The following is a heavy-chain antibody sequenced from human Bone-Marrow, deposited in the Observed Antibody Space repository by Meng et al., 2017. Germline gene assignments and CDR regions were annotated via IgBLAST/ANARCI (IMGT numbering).Heavy chain of an antibody. V-gene: IGHV7-4-1*02. CDR2: INTNTGNP. Sequence: QVQRVKPGSGLKKPGASVKISCKASGYTFTSYSMNWVRQAPGQGLEWMGWINTNTGNPTYAQGFTGRFVFSLDTSVSTAYLQISSLKAEDTAVYYCARAYCGGDCYVSGWFDPWGQGTLVTVSS. D-gene: IGHD2-21*02. J-gene: IGHJ5*02. CDR1: GYTFTSYS. CDR3: ARAYCGGDCYVSGWFDP.